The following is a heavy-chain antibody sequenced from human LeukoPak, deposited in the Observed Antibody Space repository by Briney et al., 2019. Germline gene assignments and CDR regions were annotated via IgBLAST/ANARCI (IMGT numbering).Heavy chain of an antibody. V-gene: IGHV4-59*08. D-gene: IGHD6-13*01. CDR3: ARHRGYYFDY. CDR1: GGSISSYY. J-gene: IGHJ4*02. CDR2: IYFSGST. Sequence: PSETLSLTCTVSGGSISSYYWSWIREPPGKGLEWIGYIYFSGSTKYNPSLKSRVTISVDTSKNQFSLKLSSVTAADTAVYYCARHRGYYFDYWGQGTLVTVSS.